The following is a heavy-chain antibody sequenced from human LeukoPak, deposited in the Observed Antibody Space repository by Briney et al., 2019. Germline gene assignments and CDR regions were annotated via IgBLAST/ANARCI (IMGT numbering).Heavy chain of an antibody. D-gene: IGHD3-9*01. V-gene: IGHV3-23*01. Sequence: PGGSLRLSCAASGFTFSSYAMSWVRQAPGKGLEWVSAISGSGGSTYYADSVKGRFTISRDNSKNTLYLQTNSLRAEDTAVYYCAKDQKDRYDILTGYYFGYWGQGTLVTVSS. CDR1: GFTFSSYA. CDR2: ISGSGGST. CDR3: AKDQKDRYDILTGYYFGY. J-gene: IGHJ4*02.